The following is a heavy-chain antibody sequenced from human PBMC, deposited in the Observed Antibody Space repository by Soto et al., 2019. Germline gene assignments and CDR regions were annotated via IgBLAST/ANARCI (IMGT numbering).Heavy chain of an antibody. V-gene: IGHV3-23*01. CDR2: ISGSGGST. D-gene: IGHD4-4*01. CDR1: GFTFSSYA. CDR3: AKAATVTTLTPLYYFDY. J-gene: IGHJ4*02. Sequence: TGGSLRLSCAASGFTFSSYAMSWVRQAPGKGLEWVSAISGSGGSTYYADSVKGRFTISRDNSKNTLYLQMNSLRAEDTAVYYCAKAATVTTLTPLYYFDYWGQGTLVTVSS.